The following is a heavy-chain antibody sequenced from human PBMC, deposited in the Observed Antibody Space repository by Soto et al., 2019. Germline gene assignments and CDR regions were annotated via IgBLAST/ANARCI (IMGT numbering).Heavy chain of an antibody. V-gene: IGHV3-7*05. Sequence: GGSLRLSCAASGFTFSSYWMSWVRQAPGKGLEWVANIKQDGSEKYYVDSVKGRFTISRDNAKNSLYLQMNSLRAEDTAVYYCARWGIGDIVLMVYARARLTHYYGMDVWGQGTTVTVSS. J-gene: IGHJ6*02. CDR2: IKQDGSEK. D-gene: IGHD2-8*01. CDR1: GFTFSSYW. CDR3: ARWGIGDIVLMVYARARLTHYYGMDV.